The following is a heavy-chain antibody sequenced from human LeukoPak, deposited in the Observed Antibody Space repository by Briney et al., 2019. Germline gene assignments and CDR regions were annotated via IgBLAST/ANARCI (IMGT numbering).Heavy chain of an antibody. Sequence: PGGSLRLSCAASGFTFSSYGMHWVRQAPGKGLEWVAFIRYDGSKKYYADSVKGRFTISRDNSKNSLYLQMNSLRAEDTAVYYCTRDPRRLDYWGQGTLVTVSS. CDR3: TRDPRRLDY. J-gene: IGHJ4*02. CDR1: GFTFSSYG. V-gene: IGHV3-30*02. CDR2: IRYDGSKK.